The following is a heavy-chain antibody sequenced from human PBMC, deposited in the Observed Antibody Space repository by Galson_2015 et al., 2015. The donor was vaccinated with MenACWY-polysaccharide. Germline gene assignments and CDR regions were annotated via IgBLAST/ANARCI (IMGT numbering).Heavy chain of an antibody. Sequence: SVKVSCKASGYTFTSYAMHWVRQAPGQRLEWMGWINAGNGNTKYSQKFQGGVTITRDTSANTVYMELSSLRSEGTAVYYCARDWDYYGSGTYYNFDYWGQGTLVTVSS. J-gene: IGHJ4*02. CDR3: ARDWDYYGSGTYYNFDY. V-gene: IGHV1-3*01. D-gene: IGHD3-10*01. CDR2: INAGNGNT. CDR1: GYTFTSYA.